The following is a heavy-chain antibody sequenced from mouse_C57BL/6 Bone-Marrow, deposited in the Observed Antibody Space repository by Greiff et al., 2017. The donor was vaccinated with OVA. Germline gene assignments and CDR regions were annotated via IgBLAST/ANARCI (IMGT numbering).Heavy chain of an antibody. V-gene: IGHV2-2*01. CDR3: ARNPYYYGSSYIFDY. J-gene: IGHJ2*01. CDR2: IWSGGST. Sequence: VKLMESGPGLVQPSQSLSITCTVSGFSLTSYGVHWVRQSPGKGLEWLGVIWSGGSTDYNAAFISRLSISKDNSKSQVFFKVNSLQADDTAIYYCARNPYYYGSSYIFDYWGQGTTLTVSS. D-gene: IGHD1-1*01. CDR1: GFSLTSYG.